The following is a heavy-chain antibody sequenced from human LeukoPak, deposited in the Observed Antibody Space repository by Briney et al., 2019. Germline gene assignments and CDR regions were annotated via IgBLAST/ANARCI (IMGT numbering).Heavy chain of an antibody. V-gene: IGHV1-18*04. Sequence: GASVKVSCKASGYTFTGYYMHWVRQAPGQGLEWMGWISAYNGNTNYAQKLQGRVTMTTDTSTSTAYMELRSLRSDDTAVYYCARGGEVGGRLRFLEWLSDKYWFDPWGQGTLVTVSS. J-gene: IGHJ5*02. CDR2: ISAYNGNT. CDR1: GYTFTGYY. CDR3: ARGGEVGGRLRFLEWLSDKYWFDP. D-gene: IGHD3-3*01.